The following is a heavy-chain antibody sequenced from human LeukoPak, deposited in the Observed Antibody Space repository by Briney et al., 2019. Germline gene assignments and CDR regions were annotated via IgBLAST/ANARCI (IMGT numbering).Heavy chain of an antibody. CDR1: GGSCDDYY. J-gene: IGHJ5*02. V-gene: IGHV4-34*01. CDR3: ARGRDRSKAGDL. CDR2: IHPSGIF. D-gene: IGHD5-24*01. Sequence: SETLSLTCAVHGGSCDDYYYSWIRQPPGKGLEWIGEIHPSGIFYYNSSLMSRVTISIDTSKSQFSLRLTSVTAADTAFYYCARGRDRSKAGDLWGQGSLVTVSS.